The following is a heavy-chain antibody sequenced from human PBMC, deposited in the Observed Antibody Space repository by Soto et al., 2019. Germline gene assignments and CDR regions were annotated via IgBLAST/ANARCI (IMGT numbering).Heavy chain of an antibody. CDR1: GFTFASYV. D-gene: IGHD6-6*01. Sequence: PGGSLRLSCAASGFTFASYVMTWVRQAPGKGLEYVSGISSNGVGTYYANSVQGRFTISRDNSKNTVYLQMGSLRPEDMAVYYCARRARPDFYYMDVWGKGTTVTVSS. CDR2: ISSNGVGT. J-gene: IGHJ6*03. V-gene: IGHV3-64*01. CDR3: ARRARPDFYYMDV.